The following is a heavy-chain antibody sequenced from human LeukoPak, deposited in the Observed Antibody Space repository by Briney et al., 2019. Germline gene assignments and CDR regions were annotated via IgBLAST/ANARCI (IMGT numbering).Heavy chain of an antibody. CDR3: DALGIVGATKNY. J-gene: IGHJ4*02. V-gene: IGHV4-39*01. Sequence: SETLSLTCTVSGGSISSSSYYWGWIRQPPGKGLEWIGSIYYSGSTYYNPSLKSRVTISVDTSKNQFSLKLSSVTAADTAVYYCDALGIVGATKNYWGQGTLVTVSS. CDR1: GGSISSSSYY. CDR2: IYYSGST. D-gene: IGHD1-26*01.